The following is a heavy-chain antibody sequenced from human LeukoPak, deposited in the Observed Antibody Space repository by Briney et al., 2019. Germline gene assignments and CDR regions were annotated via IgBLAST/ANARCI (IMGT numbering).Heavy chain of an antibody. Sequence: SETLSLTCTVSGGSIRSTSYYWDWIRQPPGKGLEWIGSVSYAGSASYNPSLKSRVTVSADTSKNRFSLNLRSVNAADTATYYCARRGSSTVISRFDSWGQGTLVTVSS. CDR3: ARRGSSTVISRFDS. J-gene: IGHJ4*02. CDR2: VSYAGSA. V-gene: IGHV4-39*01. D-gene: IGHD4-23*01. CDR1: GGSIRSTSYY.